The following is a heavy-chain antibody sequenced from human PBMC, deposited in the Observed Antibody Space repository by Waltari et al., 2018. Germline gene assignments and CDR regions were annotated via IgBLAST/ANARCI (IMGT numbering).Heavy chain of an antibody. CDR1: GYTFTGYY. D-gene: IGHD6-13*01. CDR3: AREAAAGKNAFDI. J-gene: IGHJ3*02. V-gene: IGHV1-2*02. Sequence: QVQLVQSGAEVKKPGASVKVSCKASGYTFTGYYMHWVRQAPGQGLEWMGWINPNSCGTNYAQKFQGRVTMTRDTSISTAYMELSRLRSDDTAVYYCAREAAAGKNAFDIWGQGTMVTVSS. CDR2: INPNSCGT.